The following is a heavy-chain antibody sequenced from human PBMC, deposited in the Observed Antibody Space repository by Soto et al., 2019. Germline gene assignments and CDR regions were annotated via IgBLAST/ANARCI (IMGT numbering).Heavy chain of an antibody. CDR2: IYGGGRT. Sequence: EVQLGESGGGLVQPGGSLRLSFAASGLTVSTNYMSWVRQAPGKGLEWVSIIYGGGRTNYADSVKGRFTVSRDNYKNTLYLQMNSLRAEDTAMYYCCGPSTVTINWFFDLWGRGTLVTVSS. CDR1: GLTVSTNY. D-gene: IGHD4-17*01. V-gene: IGHV3-66*01. J-gene: IGHJ2*01. CDR3: CGPSTVTINWFFDL.